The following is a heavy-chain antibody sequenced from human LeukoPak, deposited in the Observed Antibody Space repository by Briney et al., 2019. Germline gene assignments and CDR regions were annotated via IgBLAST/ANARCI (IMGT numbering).Heavy chain of an antibody. CDR2: ISGSSTTI. J-gene: IGHJ4*02. Sequence: GGPLRLSCAASGFTFSSYSMNWVRQAPGKGLEWVSYISGSSTTIYYADSVKGRFTISRDNAKNSLYLQMNSLRAEDTAVYYCASLVVVPAAIRRGDYWGQGTLVTVSS. V-gene: IGHV3-48*01. D-gene: IGHD2-2*02. CDR1: GFTFSSYS. CDR3: ASLVVVPAAIRRGDY.